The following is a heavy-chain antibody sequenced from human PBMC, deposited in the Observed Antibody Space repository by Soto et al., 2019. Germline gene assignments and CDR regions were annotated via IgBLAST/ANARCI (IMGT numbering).Heavy chain of an antibody. J-gene: IGHJ6*03. CDR1: GGSISSYY. Sequence: PSETLSLTCTVSGGSISSYYWSWIRQPPGKGLEWIGYIYYSGSTNYNPSLKSRVTISVDTSKNQFSLKLSSVTAADTAVYYCACLPQRDRYYYYYMDVWGKGTTVTVSS. CDR3: ACLPQRDRYYYYYMDV. V-gene: IGHV4-59*08. D-gene: IGHD2-2*01. CDR2: IYYSGST.